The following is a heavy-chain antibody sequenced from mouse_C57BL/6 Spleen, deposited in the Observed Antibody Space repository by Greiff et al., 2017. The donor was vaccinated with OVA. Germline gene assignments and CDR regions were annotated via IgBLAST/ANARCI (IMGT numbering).Heavy chain of an antibody. D-gene: IGHD1-1*01. CDR1: GYTFTSYW. Sequence: VQLQQSGAELVKPGASVKLSCKASGYTFTSYWMHWVKQRPGQGLEWIGMIHPNSGSTNYNEKFKSKATLTVDKSSSTAYMQLSSLTSEDSAVYYCANYYGSSLAYWGQGTLVTVSA. CDR2: IHPNSGST. CDR3: ANYYGSSLAY. J-gene: IGHJ3*01. V-gene: IGHV1-64*01.